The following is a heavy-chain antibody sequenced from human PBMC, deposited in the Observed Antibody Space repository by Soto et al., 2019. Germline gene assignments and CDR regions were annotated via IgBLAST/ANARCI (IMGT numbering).Heavy chain of an antibody. J-gene: IGHJ6*02. CDR3: AKVTGYCSSSSCRRDYYYYYGMDV. CDR2: ISYDGSDK. D-gene: IGHD2-2*01. V-gene: IGHV3-30*18. CDR1: GFTFSNYG. Sequence: GGSLRLSCAASGFTFSNYGMHWVRQAPGKGLEWVAVISYDGSDKYYADSVKGRFSISRDNSKNTLYLQMNSLRAEDTAVYYCAKVTGYCSSSSCRRDYYYYYGMDVWGQGTLVTVSS.